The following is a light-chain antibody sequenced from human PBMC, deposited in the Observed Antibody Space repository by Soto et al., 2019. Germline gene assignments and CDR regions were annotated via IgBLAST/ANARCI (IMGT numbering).Light chain of an antibody. CDR3: CSYAGSSTVL. CDR2: AGS. CDR1: SSDVGGYDF. Sequence: QSALTRPASVSGSPGQSITISCTGTSSDVGGYDFVSWYQQHPGKAPNLMIYAGSQRPSGVSKRFSGSKSGNTASLTISGLQAEDEADYYCCSYAGSSTVLFGGGTKLTVL. V-gene: IGLV2-23*01. J-gene: IGLJ2*01.